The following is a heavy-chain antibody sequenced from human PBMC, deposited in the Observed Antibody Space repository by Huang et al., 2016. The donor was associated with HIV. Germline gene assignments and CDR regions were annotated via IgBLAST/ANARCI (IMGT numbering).Heavy chain of an antibody. V-gene: IGHV4-34*01. CDR1: GGSFTNYY. Sequence: QQQLQQWGAGLLKPSETLSLTCAVYGGSFTNYYWGWIRQPPGKGLEWIGEINNGGRTQDRPARKRRVTISVDTSKNQVSLKLTSVSAADTAVYYGVRGPRYVSADWYARLRNYWFFDLWGRGSLVSVSS. CDR3: VRGPRYVSADWYARLRNYWFFDL. J-gene: IGHJ2*01. CDR2: INNGGRT. D-gene: IGHD3-9*01.